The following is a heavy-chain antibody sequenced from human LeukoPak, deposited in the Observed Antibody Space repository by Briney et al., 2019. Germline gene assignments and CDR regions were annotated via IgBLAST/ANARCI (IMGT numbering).Heavy chain of an antibody. V-gene: IGHV4-4*07. CDR3: ARDAPCSGGSCYSPRTTYYYYYYMDV. CDR2: IYTSGST. Sequence: SETLSLTCSVSGGSISSYYWSWIRQPAGKGLEWIGRIYTSGSTNYNPSLKSRVTMSVDTSKNQFSLKLSSVTAADTAVYYCARDAPCSGGSCYSPRTTYYYYYYMDVWGKGTTVTISS. D-gene: IGHD2-15*01. J-gene: IGHJ6*03. CDR1: GGSISSYY.